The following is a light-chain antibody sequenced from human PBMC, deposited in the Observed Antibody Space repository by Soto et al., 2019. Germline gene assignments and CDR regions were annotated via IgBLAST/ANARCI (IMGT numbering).Light chain of an antibody. V-gene: IGKV3-11*01. CDR2: DTA. CDR1: QSVSSH. CDR3: QQRNIWPPT. Sequence: EIVLTQSPATLSLSPGERATLFCRASQSVSSHLACYQQTPGQAPRLLIYDTANMATGSPSRCTGSGSGTDFPPTLSSLEPEDFAVYYCQQRNIWPPTFSQGTKLDIK. J-gene: IGKJ1*01.